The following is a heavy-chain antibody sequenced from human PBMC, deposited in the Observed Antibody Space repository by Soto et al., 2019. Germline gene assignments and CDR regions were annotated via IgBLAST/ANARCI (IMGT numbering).Heavy chain of an antibody. D-gene: IGHD6-19*01. CDR1: GFTFSSFY. CDR2: INRDGSSK. V-gene: IGHV3-74*01. J-gene: IGHJ4*02. CDR3: ARDGWAVAEN. Sequence: VQLVESGGDLVQPGGSLRLSCAASGFTFSSFYMHWVGQGPGKGLVWVARINRDGSSKNYADSVKGRFTISRDNAKNALYLQMNSLGGDDTAVYYCARDGWAVAENWGKGTLVTVSS.